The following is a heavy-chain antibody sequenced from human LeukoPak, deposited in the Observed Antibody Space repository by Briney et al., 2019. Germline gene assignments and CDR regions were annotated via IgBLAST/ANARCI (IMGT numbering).Heavy chain of an antibody. CDR3: ARGGGIDYGDYELPFDP. D-gene: IGHD4-17*01. V-gene: IGHV4-34*01. CDR2: INHRGST. J-gene: IGHJ5*02. CDR1: GGSFSGYY. Sequence: PSETLSLTCAVYGGSFSGYYWSWIRQPPGKGLEWIGEINHRGSTNYNPSLKSRVTISVDTSKNQFSLKLSSVTAADTAVYYCARGGGIDYGDYELPFDPWGQGTLVTVPS.